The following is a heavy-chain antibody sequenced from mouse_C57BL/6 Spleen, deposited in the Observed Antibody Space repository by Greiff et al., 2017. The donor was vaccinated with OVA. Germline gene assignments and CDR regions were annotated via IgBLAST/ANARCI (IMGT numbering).Heavy chain of an antibody. V-gene: IGHV1-18*01. D-gene: IGHD1-1*01. J-gene: IGHJ2*01. CDR3: ARGGITTVPSYYFDY. CDR2: INPNNGGT. CDR1: GYTFTDYN. Sequence: VQLQQSGPELVKPGASVKIPCKASGYTFTDYNMDWVKQSHGKSLEWIGDINPNNGGTIYNQKFKGKATLTVDKSSSTAYMELRSLTSEDTAVYYCARGGITTVPSYYFDYWGQGTTLTVSS.